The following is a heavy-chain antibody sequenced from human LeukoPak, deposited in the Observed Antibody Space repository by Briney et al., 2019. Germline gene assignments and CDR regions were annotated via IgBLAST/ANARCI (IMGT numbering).Heavy chain of an antibody. V-gene: IGHV3-74*01. CDR3: ATLPYYYDSGVAFDI. Sequence: GSLRLSCAASGFTFSSYWMHWVRQAPGKGLVWVSRINSDGSSTSYADSVKGRFTISRDNAKNTLYLQMNSLRAEDTAVYYCATLPYYYDSGVAFDIWGQGTMVTVSS. CDR2: INSDGSST. J-gene: IGHJ3*02. D-gene: IGHD3-22*01. CDR1: GFTFSSYW.